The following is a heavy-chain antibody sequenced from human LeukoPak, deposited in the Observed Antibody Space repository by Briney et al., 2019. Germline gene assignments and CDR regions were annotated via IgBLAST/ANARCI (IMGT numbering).Heavy chain of an antibody. CDR2: IYYSGST. V-gene: IGHV4-59*01. Sequence: SETLSLTCTVSGGSISSYYWSWIRQPPGKGLEWIGYIYYSGSTNYNPSLKSRVIISVDTSKNQFSLKLSSVTAADTAVYYCARDRLRGVYFDYWGQGTLVTVSS. CDR3: ARDRLRGVYFDY. J-gene: IGHJ4*02. CDR1: GGSISSYY. D-gene: IGHD3-10*01.